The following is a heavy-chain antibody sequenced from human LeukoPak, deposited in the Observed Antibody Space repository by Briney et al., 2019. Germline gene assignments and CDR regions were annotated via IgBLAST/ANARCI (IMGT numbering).Heavy chain of an antibody. V-gene: IGHV4-59*12. J-gene: IGHJ4*02. CDR1: GGSISSYY. CDR2: IYHSGST. CDR3: ARRPPYSSGWYYFDY. Sequence: SETLSLTCTVSGGSISSYYWSWIRQPPGKGLEWIGEIYHSGSTNYNPSLKSRVTISVDKSNNQFSLKLSSVTAADTAMYYCARRPPYSSGWYYFDYWGQGTLVTVSS. D-gene: IGHD6-19*01.